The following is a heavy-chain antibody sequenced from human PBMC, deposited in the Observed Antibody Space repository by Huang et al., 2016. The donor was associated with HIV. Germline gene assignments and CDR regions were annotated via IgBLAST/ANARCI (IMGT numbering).Heavy chain of an antibody. D-gene: IGHD1-1*01. Sequence: QVQLQQWGAGLLKPSATLSLTCAVYGGSFSVYYWSLIRQSPGKGLEWIGEINHRGSTNYNPSLKSRLTISVDTSKNQFSLKLSSVTAADTAVYYCARERMMSWLDDHDAFDIWGQGTMVTVSS. V-gene: IGHV4-34*01. J-gene: IGHJ3*02. CDR1: GGSFSVYY. CDR2: INHRGST. CDR3: ARERMMSWLDDHDAFDI.